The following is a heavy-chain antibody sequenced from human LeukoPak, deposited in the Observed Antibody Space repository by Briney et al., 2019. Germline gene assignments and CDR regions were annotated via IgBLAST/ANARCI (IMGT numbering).Heavy chain of an antibody. V-gene: IGHV3-33*01. CDR2: IWYGGSDT. Sequence: GGSLRLSCGTSGFTFSSYGMDWVRQAPGTGLEWVAVIWYGGSDTNYADSVKDRFTISRDNSNNTLYLKMNSLRAEDTAVYYCAREALGTVAGLGGAFDIWGQGTMVTVSS. D-gene: IGHD6-19*01. CDR1: GFTFSSYG. J-gene: IGHJ3*02. CDR3: AREALGTVAGLGGAFDI.